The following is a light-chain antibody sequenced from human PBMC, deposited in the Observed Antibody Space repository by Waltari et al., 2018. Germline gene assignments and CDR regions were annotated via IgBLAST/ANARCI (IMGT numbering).Light chain of an antibody. CDR3: QTWGTGFVV. CDR2: LNSDGRH. CDR1: SGHSNYA. J-gene: IGLJ2*01. V-gene: IGLV4-69*01. Sequence: QLVLTQSPSASASLGGSVKLTCTLSSGHSNYAIAWHQQQPEKGPRYLMRLNSDGRHRKGAGFPDRFPGSSSGAGRYLTISSLQSEDEADYYCQTWGTGFVVFGGGTKLTVL.